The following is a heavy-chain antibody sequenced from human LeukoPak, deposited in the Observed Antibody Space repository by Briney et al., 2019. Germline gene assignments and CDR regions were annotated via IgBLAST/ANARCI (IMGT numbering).Heavy chain of an antibody. V-gene: IGHV1-2*06. Sequence: GASVKVSCKTSGYTFTGYYIHWVRQAPGQGLEWVGRINPNGGDTNYAQKFQGRVTMTRDTSISTAYMELTRLTSDDTAVYYCARSACDYWGQGTLVTVSS. CDR3: ARSACDY. J-gene: IGHJ4*02. CDR1: GYTFTGYY. CDR2: INPNGGDT.